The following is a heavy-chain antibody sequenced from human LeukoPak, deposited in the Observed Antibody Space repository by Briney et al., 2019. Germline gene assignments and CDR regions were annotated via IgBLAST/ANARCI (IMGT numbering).Heavy chain of an antibody. CDR1: GGTFSSYA. V-gene: IGHV1-69*04. CDR2: SIPIFGIA. J-gene: IGHJ4*02. Sequence: GSSVTVSCKASGGTFSSYAISWVRQAPGQGLEWMGRSIPIFGIANYAQKFQGRVTITADKSTSTAYMELSSLRSEDTAVYYCARESTSADFDYWGQGTLVTVSS. CDR3: ARESTSADFDY.